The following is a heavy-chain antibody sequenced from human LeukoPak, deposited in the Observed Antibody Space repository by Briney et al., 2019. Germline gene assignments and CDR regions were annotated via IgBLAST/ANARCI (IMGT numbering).Heavy chain of an antibody. CDR2: INPNSGDT. J-gene: IGHJ4*02. Sequence: ASVKVSCSDGAAYFIGSYWHWLVRAPGQGLEWMGWINPNSGDTKYAQKFQGRVTMTRDTSISTAYMELSRLRSDDTVLYYCATQRRALLCGTDFNCRGQGSLVTVSS. CDR1: AAYFIGSY. D-gene: IGHD3-10*01. V-gene: IGHV1-2*02. CDR3: ATQRRALLCGTDFNC.